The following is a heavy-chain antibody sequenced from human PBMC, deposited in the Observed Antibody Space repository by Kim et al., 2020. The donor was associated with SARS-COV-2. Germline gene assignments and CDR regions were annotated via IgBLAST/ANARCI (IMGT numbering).Heavy chain of an antibody. J-gene: IGHJ3*02. V-gene: IGHV1-58*01. Sequence: AQKFQERVTITRDMSTSTAYMELSSLRSEDTAVYYCAAAAAAGVDAFDIWGQGTMVTVSS. D-gene: IGHD6-13*01. CDR3: AAAAAAGVDAFDI.